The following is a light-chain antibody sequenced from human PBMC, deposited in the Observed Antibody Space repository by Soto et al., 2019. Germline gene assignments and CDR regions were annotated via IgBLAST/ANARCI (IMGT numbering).Light chain of an antibody. CDR1: QTISNY. J-gene: IGKJ2*01. V-gene: IGKV1-39*01. CDR3: QQSYTISYT. Sequence: DLQMTQSPSSLSASVGDRVTITCRASQTISNYLNWYQQKPGKAPKLLIYTASSLQSGVPSRFSGNGSGTEFTLTITSLQPEDIAAYYCQQSYTISYTFGQGTKLEIK. CDR2: TAS.